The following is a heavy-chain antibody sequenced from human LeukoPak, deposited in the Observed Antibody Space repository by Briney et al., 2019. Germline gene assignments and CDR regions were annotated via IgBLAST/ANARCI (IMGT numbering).Heavy chain of an antibody. CDR2: ISQDGSEK. Sequence: GGSLRLSCAPSEFTFFTYWMSWVRQAPGPGLEWVANISQDGSEKYYVDSVKGRFTISRDIAKQSVFLQMNSLRAEDTAVYYCARLSAMVRGPEDIFYFEYWGLGTLVTVSS. CDR1: EFTFFTYW. J-gene: IGHJ4*02. V-gene: IGHV3-7*01. CDR3: ARLSAMVRGPEDIFYFEY. D-gene: IGHD3-10*01.